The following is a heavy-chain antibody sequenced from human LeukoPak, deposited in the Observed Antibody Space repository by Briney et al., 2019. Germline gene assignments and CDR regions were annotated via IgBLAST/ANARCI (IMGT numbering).Heavy chain of an antibody. CDR3: AKGGYDSSGYYFGLGLWYFDL. V-gene: IGHV3-30*02. D-gene: IGHD3-22*01. CDR1: GFTFSTSG. Sequence: PGGSLRLSCVASGFTFSTSGIHWVRQSPGKGLDWVAFIRNDGNKKNYAESVKGRFTISRDNSKNTLYLQMNSLRAEDTAVYYCAKGGYDSSGYYFGLGLWYFDLWGRGTLVTVSS. J-gene: IGHJ2*01. CDR2: IRNDGNKK.